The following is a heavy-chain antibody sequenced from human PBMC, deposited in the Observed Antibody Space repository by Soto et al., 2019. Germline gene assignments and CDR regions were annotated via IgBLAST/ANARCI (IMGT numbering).Heavy chain of an antibody. V-gene: IGHV3-23*01. CDR1: GFTFSSYA. J-gene: IGHJ6*02. CDR2: ISGSGGST. CDR3: AKDRRDCSSTSCYLRVFDGMDV. Sequence: GGSLRLSCAASGFTFSSYAMSWVRQAPGKGLEWVSAISGSGGSTYYADSVKGRFTISRDNSKNTLYLQMNSLRAEDTAVYYCAKDRRDCSSTSCYLRVFDGMDVWGQGTTVTVSS. D-gene: IGHD2-2*01.